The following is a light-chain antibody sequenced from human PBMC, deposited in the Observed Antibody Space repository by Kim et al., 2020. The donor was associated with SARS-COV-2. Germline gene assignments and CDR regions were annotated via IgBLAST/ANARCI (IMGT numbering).Light chain of an antibody. Sequence: VPPGQTASITCSGDKLGDKYACWYHQKPGQSPVLVIYQDSKRPSGIPERFSGSNSGNTATLTISGTQAMDEADYYCQAWDSSTVVFGGGTQLTVL. V-gene: IGLV3-1*01. J-gene: IGLJ2*01. CDR2: QDS. CDR3: QAWDSSTVV. CDR1: KLGDKY.